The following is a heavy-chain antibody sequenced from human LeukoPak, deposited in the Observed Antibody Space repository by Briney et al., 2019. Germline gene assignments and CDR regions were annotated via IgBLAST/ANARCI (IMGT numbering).Heavy chain of an antibody. Sequence: GGSLRLSCAASGFTFSSYAMSWVRQAPGKGLEWVSAISGSGGSTYYADSVKGRFSISRDNSKNTLYLQMSSLRAEDTAVYYCAKGPLTEVAGTTWDFWGQGTLVTVSS. CDR1: GFTFSSYA. D-gene: IGHD6-19*01. J-gene: IGHJ4*02. CDR3: AKGPLTEVAGTTWDF. CDR2: ISGSGGST. V-gene: IGHV3-23*01.